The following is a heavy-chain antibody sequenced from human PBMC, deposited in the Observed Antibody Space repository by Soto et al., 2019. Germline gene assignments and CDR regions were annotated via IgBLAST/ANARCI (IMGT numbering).Heavy chain of an antibody. D-gene: IGHD5-12*01. J-gene: IGHJ4*02. CDR1: GFTFDDYA. CDR2: ISWNSGSI. CDR3: AKDMGYSGYDPLDY. Sequence: LRLSCAASGFTFDDYAMHWVRQAPGKGLEWVSGISWNSGSIGHADSVKGRFTISRDNAKNSLYLQMNSLRAEDTALYYCAKDMGYSGYDPLDYWGQGTLVTVSS. V-gene: IGHV3-9*01.